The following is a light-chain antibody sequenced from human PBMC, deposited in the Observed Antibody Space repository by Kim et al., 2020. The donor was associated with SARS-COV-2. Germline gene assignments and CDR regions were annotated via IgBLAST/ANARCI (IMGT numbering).Light chain of an antibody. CDR1: QSISTY. CDR2: DAS. J-gene: IGKJ4*01. Sequence: LSPGERATLSCRASQSISTYFAWYQQKPGQAPRLLIYDASNRATDIPARFSGGGSGTDFTLTISSLEPEDFAVYYCQQRSNWPLTFGGGTKVDIK. V-gene: IGKV3-11*01. CDR3: QQRSNWPLT.